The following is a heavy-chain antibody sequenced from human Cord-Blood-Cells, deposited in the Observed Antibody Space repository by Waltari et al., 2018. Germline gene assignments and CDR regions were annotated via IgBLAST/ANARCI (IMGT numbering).Heavy chain of an antibody. V-gene: IGHV4-34*01. CDR3: ASGGAYYDILTGYYY. Sequence: QVQLQQWGAGLLKPSETLSLTCAVYGGSFSGYYWSWIGQPPGKGLEWIGEINQSGSTNCNPSLKSRVTISVDTSKNQFSLKLSSVTAADTAVYYCASGGAYYDILTGYYYWGQGTLVTVSS. CDR2: INQSGST. CDR1: GGSFSGYY. J-gene: IGHJ4*02. D-gene: IGHD3-9*01.